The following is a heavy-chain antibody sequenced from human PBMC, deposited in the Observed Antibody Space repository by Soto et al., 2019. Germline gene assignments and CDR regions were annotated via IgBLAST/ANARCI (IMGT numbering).Heavy chain of an antibody. Sequence: GESLEISGKSSDTTPWIVWVRQKPGKGLEWMGIIYPGDSYTKYSPSFQGQVTISVDKSISTAYLHWSSLKASDTATYYCARLVNYYYGMDVWGLGTTVTVSS. J-gene: IGHJ6*02. CDR2: IYPGDSYT. CDR3: ARLVNYYYGMDV. CDR1: DTTPW. V-gene: IGHV5-51*01.